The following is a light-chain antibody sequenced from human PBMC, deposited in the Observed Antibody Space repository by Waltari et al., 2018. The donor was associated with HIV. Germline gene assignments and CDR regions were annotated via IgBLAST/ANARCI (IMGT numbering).Light chain of an antibody. CDR3: TSYAGRDNFVV. Sequence: QSALPQPPSASGSPGQSVTISCTGTSSDVGGYNYVSWYQPYPATAPKLIIDEATKRPSGVPDRFSGSKSGNTASLTVSGLQAEDEADYYCTSYAGRDNFVVFGGGTRLTVL. CDR2: EAT. CDR1: SSDVGGYNY. V-gene: IGLV2-8*01. J-gene: IGLJ2*01.